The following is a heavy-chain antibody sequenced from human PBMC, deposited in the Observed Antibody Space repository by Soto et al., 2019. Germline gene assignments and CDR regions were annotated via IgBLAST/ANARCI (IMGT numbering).Heavy chain of an antibody. Sequence: QVQLVQSGAEVKKPGASVKVSCKASGITYTTYAIHWVRQAPGQGLEWMGWINTGNGNTRYSQRFQGRVTLTTDTSASTAYMDLSSLTSEDTAVYYCARAISGYVTWGPGTLITVSS. D-gene: IGHD5-12*01. V-gene: IGHV1-3*04. CDR3: ARAISGYVT. CDR1: GITYTTYA. CDR2: INTGNGNT. J-gene: IGHJ5*02.